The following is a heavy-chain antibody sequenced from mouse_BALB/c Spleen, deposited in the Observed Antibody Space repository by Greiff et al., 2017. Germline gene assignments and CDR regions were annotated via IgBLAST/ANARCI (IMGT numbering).Heavy chain of an antibody. CDR3: AMPDYDWYFDV. CDR2: IYPGSGNT. J-gene: IGHJ1*01. CDR1: GYTFTDYY. Sequence: QVHVKQSGPELVKPGASVKISCKASGYTFTDYYINWVKQKPGQGLEWIGWIYPGSGNTKYNEKFKGKATLTVDTSSSTAYMQLSSLTSEDTAVYFCAMPDYDWYFDVWGAGTTVTVSS. V-gene: IGHV1-84*02. D-gene: IGHD2-4*01.